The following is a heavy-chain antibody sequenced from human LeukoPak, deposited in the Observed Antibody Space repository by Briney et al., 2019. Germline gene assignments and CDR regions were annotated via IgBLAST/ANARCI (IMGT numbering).Heavy chain of an antibody. Sequence: GGSLRLSCAASGFTFNTYAMSWVRQAPGKGLEWVSGIGGGGASTFYADSVKGRFTISRDNSRNTLYLQMNSLRVEDTAVYYCAKARGYFDTPAHRYFDYWGQGTLVTVSS. CDR1: GFTFNTYA. CDR3: AKARGYFDTPAHRYFDY. J-gene: IGHJ4*02. CDR2: IGGGGAST. V-gene: IGHV3-23*01. D-gene: IGHD3-22*01.